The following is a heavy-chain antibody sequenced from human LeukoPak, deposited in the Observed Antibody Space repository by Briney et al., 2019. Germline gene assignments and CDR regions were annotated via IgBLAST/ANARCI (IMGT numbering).Heavy chain of an antibody. CDR2: IYTSGST. CDR1: GGSISSYY. V-gene: IGHV4-4*07. D-gene: IGHD6-19*01. J-gene: IGHJ5*02. CDR3: ARAKTGIAVAGTVNWFDP. Sequence: SETLSLTCTVSGGSISSYYWSWIRQPAGKGLEWIGRIYTSGSTNYNPSLKSRVTMSVDTSKNQFSLKLSSVTAADTAVYYCARAKTGIAVAGTVNWFDPWGQGTLVTVSS.